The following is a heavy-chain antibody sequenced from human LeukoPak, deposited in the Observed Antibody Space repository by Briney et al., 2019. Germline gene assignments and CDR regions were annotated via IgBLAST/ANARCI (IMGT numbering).Heavy chain of an antibody. CDR3: ARAGATNWFDP. D-gene: IGHD1-26*01. CDR1: GYTFTGYY. V-gene: IGHV1-2*02. CDR2: INPNSGGT. Sequence: GASVKLSFKSSGYTFTGYYMHLVRQAPGQGLEWMGWINPNSGGTNYAQKFQGRVTMTRDASISTAYMELSRLRSDDTAVYYCARAGATNWFDPWGQGTLVTVSS. J-gene: IGHJ5*02.